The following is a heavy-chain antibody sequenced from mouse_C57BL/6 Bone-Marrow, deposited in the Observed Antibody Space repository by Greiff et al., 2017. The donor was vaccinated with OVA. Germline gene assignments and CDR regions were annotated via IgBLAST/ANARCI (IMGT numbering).Heavy chain of an antibody. CDR2: ILPGSGST. Sequence: VQLVESGAELMKPGASVKLSCKATGYTFTGYWIEWVKQRPGHGLGWIGEILPGSGSTNYNAKFKGKATLTADTSSNTAYMQLSSLPSEDSAIYYCASVNYWGQGTTLTVSS. CDR1: GYTFTGYW. CDR3: ASVNY. V-gene: IGHV1-9*01. J-gene: IGHJ2*01.